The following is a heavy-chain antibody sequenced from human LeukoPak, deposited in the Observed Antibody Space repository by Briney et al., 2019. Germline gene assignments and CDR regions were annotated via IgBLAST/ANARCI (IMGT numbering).Heavy chain of an antibody. CDR2: IKSKTDGGTT. CDR3: ATEGDSSTYFDY. D-gene: IGHD6-6*01. Sequence: AGRSLRLSCAASGFTFSNAWMSWVRQAPGKGLEWVGRIKSKTDGGTTDYAAPVKGRFTISRDDSKNTLYLQMNSLKTEDTAVYYCATEGDSSTYFDYWGQGTLVTVSS. V-gene: IGHV3-15*01. J-gene: IGHJ4*02. CDR1: GFTFSNAW.